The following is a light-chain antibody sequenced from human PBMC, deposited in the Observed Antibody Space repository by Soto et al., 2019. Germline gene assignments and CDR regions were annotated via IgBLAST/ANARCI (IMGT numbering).Light chain of an antibody. V-gene: IGKV1D-13*01. J-gene: IGKJ4*01. Sequence: AIHLTQAPSSLSASVGDRVIIACRASQGISTLFAWYQQKPGKAPKLLIYDASTLESGVPSRFSGSGSGADFTLTISSLQPEDFATYYCQQFYDYPLTFGGGTKVDIK. CDR1: QGISTL. CDR2: DAS. CDR3: QQFYDYPLT.